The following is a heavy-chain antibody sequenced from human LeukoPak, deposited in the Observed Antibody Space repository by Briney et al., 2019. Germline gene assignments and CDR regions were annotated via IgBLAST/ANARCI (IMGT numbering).Heavy chain of an antibody. Sequence: GGSLRLSCAASGFTFSSYAMHWVRQAPGKGLAWVAVISYDGSNKYYADSVKGRFTISRDNSKNTLYLQMNSLRAEDTAVYYCASPYCSSTSCYLFGYYYYGMDVWGQGTTVTVSS. CDR3: ASPYCSSTSCYLFGYYYYGMDV. D-gene: IGHD2-2*01. J-gene: IGHJ6*02. CDR1: GFTFSSYA. V-gene: IGHV3-30-3*01. CDR2: ISYDGSNK.